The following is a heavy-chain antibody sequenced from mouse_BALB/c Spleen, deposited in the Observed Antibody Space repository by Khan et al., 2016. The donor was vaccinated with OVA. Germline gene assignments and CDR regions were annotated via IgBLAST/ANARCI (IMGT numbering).Heavy chain of an antibody. V-gene: IGHV3-2*02. Sequence: EVQLQESGPGLVKPSQSLSLTCTVTGYSITSDYAWNWIRQFPGNKLEWMGYISYRGSTNYNQSLKGRISITRDTSRNQFFLTLNSVNTEDTATSYCARRYYYSPWYFDVWGAGTTVTVSS. CDR2: ISYRGST. J-gene: IGHJ1*01. CDR3: ARRYYYSPWYFDV. CDR1: GYSITSDYA. D-gene: IGHD1-1*01.